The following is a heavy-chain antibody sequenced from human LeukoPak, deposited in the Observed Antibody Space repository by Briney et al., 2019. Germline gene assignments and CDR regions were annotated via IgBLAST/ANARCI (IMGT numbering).Heavy chain of an antibody. CDR3: ARSLGYNWFDP. J-gene: IGHJ5*02. Sequence: SETLSLTCTVSGGSISSYYWSWIRQPPGKGLERIGYIYYSGSTNYNPPLKSRVTISVDTSKNQFSLKLSSVTAADTAVYYCARSLGYNWFDPWGQGTLVTVSS. CDR1: GGSISSYY. D-gene: IGHD3-16*01. CDR2: IYYSGST. V-gene: IGHV4-59*01.